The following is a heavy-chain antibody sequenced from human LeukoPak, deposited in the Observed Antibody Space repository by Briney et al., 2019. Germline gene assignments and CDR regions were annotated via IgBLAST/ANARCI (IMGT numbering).Heavy chain of an antibody. D-gene: IGHD2-21*01. CDR1: GFTFSSYA. V-gene: IGHV3-23*01. CDR2: ISGSGGST. Sequence: PGGSLRLSCAASGFTFSSYAMSWVRQAPGKGLEWDSAISGSGGSTYYADSVEGRFTISRDNSKNTLYLQMNSLRAEDTAVYYCAKSSLVVVIAGDYWGQGTLVTVSS. J-gene: IGHJ4*02. CDR3: AKSSLVVVIAGDY.